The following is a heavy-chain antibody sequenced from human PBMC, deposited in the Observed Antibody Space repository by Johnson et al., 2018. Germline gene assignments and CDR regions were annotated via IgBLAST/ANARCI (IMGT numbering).Heavy chain of an antibody. D-gene: IGHD3-9*01. CDR3: ASDHSALTSSYFQQ. CDR2: IWHDGSNK. Sequence: QVQLVQSVGGVVQPGRSLRLSCAASGFTFRSYAMHWVRQAPGKGLEWVAVIWHDGSNKFYADSVKGRFTVSRDNSKNTLHLQMNSLRADDTARYYCASDHSALTSSYFQQWGQGTLVSVSS. CDR1: GFTFRSYA. J-gene: IGHJ1*01. V-gene: IGHV3-33*01.